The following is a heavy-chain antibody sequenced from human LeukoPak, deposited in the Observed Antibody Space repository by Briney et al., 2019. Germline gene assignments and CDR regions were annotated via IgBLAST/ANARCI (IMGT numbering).Heavy chain of an antibody. CDR2: ISSGGTTI. CDR1: GFTFSDYY. V-gene: IGHV3-11*04. D-gene: IGHD3-22*01. J-gene: IGHJ3*02. Sequence: GGSLRLSCAASGFTFSDYYMTWIRQAPGKGLEWVSYISSGGTTIYYADSVRGRFTISRDNAKNSLFLQMNSLRAEDTAVYYCASRNYYYDSSGYSSDASDIWGQGTMVTVSS. CDR3: ASRNYYYDSSGYSSDASDI.